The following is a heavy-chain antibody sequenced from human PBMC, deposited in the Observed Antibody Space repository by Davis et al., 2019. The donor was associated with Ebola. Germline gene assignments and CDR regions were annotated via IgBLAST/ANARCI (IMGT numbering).Heavy chain of an antibody. CDR3: AREAIVVVTAIPYYYYGMDV. CDR2: ISAYNGNT. CDR1: GYTLTNYG. Sequence: ASVKVSCKASGYTLTNYGISWVRQAPGQGLEWMGWISAYNGNTNYAQKLQGRVTMTTDTSTSTAYMELRSLRSDDTAVYYCAREAIVVVTAIPYYYYGMDVWGKGTTVTVSS. D-gene: IGHD2-21*02. J-gene: IGHJ6*04. V-gene: IGHV1-18*04.